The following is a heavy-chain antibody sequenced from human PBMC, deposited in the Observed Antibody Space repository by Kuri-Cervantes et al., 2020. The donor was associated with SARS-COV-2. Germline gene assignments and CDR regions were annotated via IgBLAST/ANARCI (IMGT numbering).Heavy chain of an antibody. CDR2: IYHSGST. CDR1: GGSISSSNW. Sequence: SETLSLTCAVSGGSISSSNWWSWVRQPPGKGLEWIGEIYHSGSTNYNPSLKSRGAISVDKSKNQFSLKLSSVTAADPAVYYCARDTGYCGGDCSAFDIWGQGTMVTVSS. V-gene: IGHV4-4*02. CDR3: ARDTGYCGGDCSAFDI. D-gene: IGHD2-21*02. J-gene: IGHJ3*02.